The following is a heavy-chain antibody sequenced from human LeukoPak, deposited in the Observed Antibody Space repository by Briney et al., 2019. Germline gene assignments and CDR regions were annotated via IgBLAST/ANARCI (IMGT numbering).Heavy chain of an antibody. D-gene: IGHD6-19*01. J-gene: IGHJ4*02. V-gene: IGHV4-59*01. CDR3: AREASSGWHIDY. CDR1: GVSIISFY. Sequence: PSETLSLTCTVSGVSIISFYWNWLGQPPGKGLEWIGYIFHSGSTNYNPSLKSRVTMSVDTSKNQFSLKVSSVTAADTAVYYCAREASSGWHIDYWGQGTLVTVSS. CDR2: IFHSGST.